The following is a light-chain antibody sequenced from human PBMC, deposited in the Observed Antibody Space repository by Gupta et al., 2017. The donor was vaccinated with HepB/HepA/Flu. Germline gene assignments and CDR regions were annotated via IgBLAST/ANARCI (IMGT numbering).Light chain of an antibody. Sequence: QSALTQPASVSGSPGQSITISCTGTSSDVGGYNYVPWYQQHPGKAPKLIIYDVSNRPSGVSNRFSGSKSGNTASLTISGLQAEDEADYYCSSYTSSSSRGVVFGGGTKLTVL. CDR1: SSDVGGYNY. J-gene: IGLJ2*01. CDR2: DVS. V-gene: IGLV2-14*03. CDR3: SSYTSSSSRGVV.